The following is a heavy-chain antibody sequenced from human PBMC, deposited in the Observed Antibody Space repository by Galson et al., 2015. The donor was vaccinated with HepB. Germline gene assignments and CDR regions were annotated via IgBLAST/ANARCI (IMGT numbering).Heavy chain of an antibody. CDR2: ISYNGGVK. CDR1: GFTFSMYG. V-gene: IGHV3-30*03. D-gene: IGHD1-1*01. Sequence: SLRLSCAASGFTFSMYGMHWVRQSPGKGLEWVALISYNGGVKYYADSVKGQFAITRDNSKNTLYLQMNSLRAEDTALYYCSTEVGVAGTGINPPRVFDCCGQVALVTVSS. J-gene: IGHJ4*02. CDR3: STEVGVAGTGINPPRVFDC.